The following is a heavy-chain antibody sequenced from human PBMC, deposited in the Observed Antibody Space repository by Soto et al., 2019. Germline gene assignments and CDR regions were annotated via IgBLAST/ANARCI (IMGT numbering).Heavy chain of an antibody. D-gene: IGHD5-18*01. CDR3: ASARTYNYAFEF. CDR2: VFSGGST. J-gene: IGHJ4*02. V-gene: IGHV3-53*01. CDR1: GFTVLGNY. Sequence: AGSLRLSCAPSGFTVLGNYMTWVRQASGKGLEWVSVVFSGGSTFYADSVKGRFTISRDTSKNTLSLQMNSLRAEDTAVYFCASARTYNYAFEFWGQGTLVTVSS.